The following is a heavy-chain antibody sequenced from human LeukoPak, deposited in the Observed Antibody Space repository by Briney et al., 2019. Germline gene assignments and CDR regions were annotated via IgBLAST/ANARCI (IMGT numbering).Heavy chain of an antibody. CDR1: GGSFSGYY. D-gene: IGHD3-22*01. V-gene: IGHV4-34*01. CDR2: INHSGST. Sequence: SETLSLTCAVYGGSFSGYYWSWIRQPPGKGLEWIGEINHSGSTNYSPSLKSRVTISVDTSKNQFSLKLSSVTAADTAVYYCARERVLPYYYDSSGYYLAGYFDYWGQGTLVTVSS. J-gene: IGHJ4*02. CDR3: ARERVLPYYYDSSGYYLAGYFDY.